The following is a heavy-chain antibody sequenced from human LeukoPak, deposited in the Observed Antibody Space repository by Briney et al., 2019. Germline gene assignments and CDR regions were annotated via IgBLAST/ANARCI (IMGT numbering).Heavy chain of an antibody. CDR2: IYYSGGT. Sequence: SETLSLTCIFSGGSISSYYWSWIRQPPGKGLEWIGYIYYSGGTNYNPSLKSRVTISVDTSKNQFSLKLSSVTAADTAVYYCARHGGFESSSFSLAYYYYYYGMDVWGQGTTVTVSS. D-gene: IGHD6-6*01. CDR1: GGSISSYY. CDR3: ARHGGFESSSFSLAYYYYYYGMDV. J-gene: IGHJ6*02. V-gene: IGHV4-59*08.